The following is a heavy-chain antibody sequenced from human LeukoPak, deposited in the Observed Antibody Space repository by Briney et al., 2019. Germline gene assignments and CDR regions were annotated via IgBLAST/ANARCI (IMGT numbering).Heavy chain of an antibody. Sequence: QPGGSLRLSCAASGFTFSSYAMHWVRQTPGKGLEWVALLWYDGSKKDYADSVKGRFTISRDNSKSTLYLQLNSLRAEDTALYYCARDLRGDYLFDYWGQGTLVTVAS. CDR1: GFTFSSYA. CDR2: LWYDGSKK. J-gene: IGHJ4*02. D-gene: IGHD4-17*01. V-gene: IGHV3-33*08. CDR3: ARDLRGDYLFDY.